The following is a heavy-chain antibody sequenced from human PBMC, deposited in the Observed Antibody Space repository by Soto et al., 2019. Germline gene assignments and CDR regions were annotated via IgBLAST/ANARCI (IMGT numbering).Heavy chain of an antibody. Sequence: SETLSLTCTVSGGSISSSSYYWGWIRQPPGKGLEWIGSIYYSGSTYYNPSLKSRVTISVDTSKNQFSLKLSSVTAADTAVYYCASQQLVHYYYYGMDVWGQGTTVTVSS. V-gene: IGHV4-39*01. CDR1: GGSISSSSYY. CDR2: IYYSGST. CDR3: ASQQLVHYYYYGMDV. D-gene: IGHD6-6*01. J-gene: IGHJ6*02.